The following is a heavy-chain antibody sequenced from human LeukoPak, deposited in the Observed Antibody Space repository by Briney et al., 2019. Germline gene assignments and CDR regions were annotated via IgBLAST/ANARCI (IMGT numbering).Heavy chain of an antibody. CDR1: GGSFSGYY. CDR3: ARGRRVDY. CDR2: INHSGST. J-gene: IGHJ4*02. V-gene: IGHV4-34*01. Sequence: SETLSLTCAVYGGSFSGYYWSWIRQPPGKGLEWIGEINHSGSTNYNPSLKSRVTISVDTSKNQFSLKLSSVTAADTAVYYCARGRRVDYWGQGTLVTVSS.